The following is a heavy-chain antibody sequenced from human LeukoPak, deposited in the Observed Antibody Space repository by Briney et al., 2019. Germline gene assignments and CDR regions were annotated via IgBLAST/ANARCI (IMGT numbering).Heavy chain of an antibody. J-gene: IGHJ6*02. Sequence: ASVKVSCKASGYTYTSSGISWVRQAPGQGLEWMGWINTYNGNTNYAQKLQGRVTMTTDTPTSTAYMELRSLRSDDTAVYYCARDEQWLVPISRPFYGMDVWGQGTTVTVSS. D-gene: IGHD6-19*01. CDR3: ARDEQWLVPISRPFYGMDV. CDR1: GYTYTSSG. V-gene: IGHV1-18*01. CDR2: INTYNGNT.